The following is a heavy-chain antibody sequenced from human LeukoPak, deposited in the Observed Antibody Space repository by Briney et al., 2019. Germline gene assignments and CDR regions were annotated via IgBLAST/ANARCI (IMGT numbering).Heavy chain of an antibody. CDR1: GFTVSSNY. CDR2: IYSGGST. Sequence: GGSLRLSCAASGFTVSSNYMSWVRQAPGKGLEWVSVIYSGGSTYYADSVKGRFTISRDNSKNTLYLQMNSLRAEDTAVYYCARAPGYGDYEGFDYWGQGTLVTVSS. J-gene: IGHJ4*02. D-gene: IGHD4-17*01. V-gene: IGHV3-66*01. CDR3: ARAPGYGDYEGFDY.